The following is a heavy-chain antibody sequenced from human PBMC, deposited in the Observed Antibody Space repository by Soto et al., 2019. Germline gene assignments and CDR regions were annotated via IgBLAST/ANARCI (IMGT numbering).Heavy chain of an antibody. CDR1: GFTFSSYG. CDR3: AKDWNWNLDY. CDR2: ISYDGSNK. V-gene: IGHV3-30*18. D-gene: IGHD1-1*01. Sequence: GVSLRLSCAASGFTFSSYGMHWVRQAPGKGLEWVAVISYDGSNKYYADSVKGRFTISRDNSKNTLYLQMNSLRAEDTAVYYCAKDWNWNLDYWGQGTLVTVSS. J-gene: IGHJ4*02.